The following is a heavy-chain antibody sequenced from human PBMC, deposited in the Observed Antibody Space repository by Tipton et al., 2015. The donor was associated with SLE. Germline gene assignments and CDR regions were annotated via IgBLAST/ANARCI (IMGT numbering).Heavy chain of an antibody. CDR2: IYHSGST. V-gene: IGHV4-39*07. CDR1: GGSISSYY. J-gene: IGHJ5*02. CDR3: ARRTRRNWFDP. Sequence: TLSLTCTVSGGSISSYYWGWIRQPPGKGLEWIGSIYHSGSTYYNPSLKSRVTISVDTSKNQFSLKLSSVTAADTAVYYCARRTRRNWFDPWGQGTLVTVSS.